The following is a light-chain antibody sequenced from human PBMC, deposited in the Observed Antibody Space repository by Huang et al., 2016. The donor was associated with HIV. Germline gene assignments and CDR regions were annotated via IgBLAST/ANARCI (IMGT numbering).Light chain of an antibody. CDR3: HQFGSSPPYS. V-gene: IGKV3-20*01. CDR2: GAS. J-gene: IGKJ2*03. CDR1: QTVTNNY. Sequence: IVLTQSPDTLSLSPGERATLSCRARQTVTNNYLAWYQQRPGQAPRLLIYGASTRATGIPDRFSGSGSGTDFTLTISRLEPKDFVVYYCHQFGSSPPYSFGQGTKLEIK.